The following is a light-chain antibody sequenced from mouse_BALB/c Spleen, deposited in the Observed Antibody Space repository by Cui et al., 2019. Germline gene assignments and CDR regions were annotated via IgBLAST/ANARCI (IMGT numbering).Light chain of an antibody. V-gene: IGKV19-93*01. Sequence: DIQLTQSPSSLSASLGGKHTITCKASQDISKCMAWYRHKPGKGPRLLIHYTSTLRPGIPSRFSGSGSGRDYSFSISNLEPEDIATYYCLQYDNLLTFGGGTKLEIK. CDR3: LQYDNLLT. CDR2: YTS. J-gene: IGKJ1*01. CDR1: QDISKC.